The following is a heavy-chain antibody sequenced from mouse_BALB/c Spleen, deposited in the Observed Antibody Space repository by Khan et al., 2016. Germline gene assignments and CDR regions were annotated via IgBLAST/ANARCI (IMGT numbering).Heavy chain of an antibody. CDR3: ARGAY. CDR1: GYTFSRYW. Sequence: VKLLESGAELMKPGASVKISCKATGYTFSRYWTEWVKERPGHGLAWIGEILPGTGSTNYNEKLKGKATFTAETSSNTAYIQLSSLTSEDSAVYYCARGAYWGRGTLVTVSA. CDR2: ILPGTGST. V-gene: IGHV1-9*01. J-gene: IGHJ3*01.